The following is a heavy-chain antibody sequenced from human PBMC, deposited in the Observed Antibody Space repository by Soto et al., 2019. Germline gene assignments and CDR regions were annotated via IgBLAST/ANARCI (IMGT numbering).Heavy chain of an antibody. D-gene: IGHD2-15*01. CDR3: ARGGGYCSGGSCFSNWFDP. Sequence: QVQLVQSGAEVKKPGSSVKVSCKASGGTFSSYAISWVRQAPGQGLEWMGGIIPIFGTANYAQKFQGRVTITADESTSTAYMELNSLRSEDTAVYDCARGGGYCSGGSCFSNWFDPWGQGTLVTVSS. J-gene: IGHJ5*02. V-gene: IGHV1-69*01. CDR2: IIPIFGTA. CDR1: GGTFSSYA.